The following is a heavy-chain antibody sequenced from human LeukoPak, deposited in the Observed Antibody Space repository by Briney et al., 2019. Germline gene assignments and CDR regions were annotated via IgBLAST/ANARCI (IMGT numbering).Heavy chain of an antibody. CDR1: GYTFTRYG. CDR3: ARQSMVRGVISGDDAFDI. Sequence: ASVKVSCKASGYTFTRYGISWVRQAPGQGLEWMGWINTYNGNTNYAQKLQGRVTMTTETSTSTAYMELRSLRSDETAVYYCARQSMVRGVISGDDAFDIWGQGTMVTVSS. CDR2: INTYNGNT. J-gene: IGHJ3*02. V-gene: IGHV1-18*01. D-gene: IGHD3-10*01.